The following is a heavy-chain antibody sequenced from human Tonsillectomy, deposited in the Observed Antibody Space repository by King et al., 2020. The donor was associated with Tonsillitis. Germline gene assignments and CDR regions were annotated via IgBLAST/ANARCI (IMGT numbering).Heavy chain of an antibody. V-gene: IGHV3-53*04. CDR2: IFSGGST. CDR3: ARQGANIRHYYYYMDV. J-gene: IGHJ6*03. Sequence: QLVQSGGGLVQPGGSLRLSCAASGFHVRSSYMSWVRQAPGKGLEWVSVIFSGGSTYYADSVKGRFTISRHNSKNTLFLQMNSLRTEDTAVYYCARQGANIRHYYYYMDVWGKGTTVTVSS. CDR1: GFHVRSSY. D-gene: IGHD2/OR15-2a*01.